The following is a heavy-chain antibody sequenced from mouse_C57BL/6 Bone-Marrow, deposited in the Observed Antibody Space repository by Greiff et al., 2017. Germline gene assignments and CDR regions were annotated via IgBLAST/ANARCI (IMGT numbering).Heavy chain of an antibody. J-gene: IGHJ2*01. CDR2: IYPRSGNT. Sequence: VQLQQSGAELARPGASVKLSCKASGYTFTSYGISWVKQRTGQGLEWIGEIYPRSGNTYYNEKFKGKATLTSDKSSSTAYMEIRRLTSEDSAVYFCARDGYYVYYFDYWGQGTTLTVAS. CDR3: ARDGYYVYYFDY. D-gene: IGHD2-3*01. V-gene: IGHV1-81*01. CDR1: GYTFTSYG.